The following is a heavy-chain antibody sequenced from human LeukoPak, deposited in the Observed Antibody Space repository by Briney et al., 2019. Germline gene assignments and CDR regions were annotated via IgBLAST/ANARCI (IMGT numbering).Heavy chain of an antibody. Sequence: PGGSLRLSCAASQFIFSTYAMSWVRQAPGKGLEWVSGITSSGGSTYYADSVRGRFTISRDNSKNTLYLQMNSLRVEDTAVYYCARRAQLRDAFDIWGQGTMVTVSS. CDR3: ARRAQLRDAFDI. D-gene: IGHD5-18*01. J-gene: IGHJ3*02. CDR2: ITSSGGST. CDR1: QFIFSTYA. V-gene: IGHV3-23*01.